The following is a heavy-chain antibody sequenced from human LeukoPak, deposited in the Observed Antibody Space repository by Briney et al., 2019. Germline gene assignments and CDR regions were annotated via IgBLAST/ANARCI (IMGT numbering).Heavy chain of an antibody. CDR3: ARDAGGYYDLSFDY. V-gene: IGHV4-59*12. D-gene: IGHD3-22*01. J-gene: IGHJ4*02. Sequence: SETLSLTCTVSGGSIRSYYWSWIRQPPGKGLEWIGYIYYSGSTNYNPSLKSRVTISVDTSKNQFSLKLSSVTAADTAVYYCARDAGGYYDLSFDYWGQGTLVTVSS. CDR2: IYYSGST. CDR1: GGSIRSYY.